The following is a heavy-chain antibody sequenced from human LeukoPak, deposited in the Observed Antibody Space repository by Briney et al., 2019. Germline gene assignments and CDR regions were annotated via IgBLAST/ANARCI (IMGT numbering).Heavy chain of an antibody. CDR3: VGDRFGERTFEI. D-gene: IGHD3-10*01. J-gene: IGHJ3*02. Sequence: HPGGSLRLSCAASGFVFDNYDMHWVRHSTGKRPEWVAHILVAGDTAYADSAKGRFTISRDNGKRSVYLQMNSLRDGDTAIYYCVGDRFGERTFEIWGQGTTVTVSS. V-gene: IGHV3-13*01. CDR1: GFVFDNYD. CDR2: ILVAGDT.